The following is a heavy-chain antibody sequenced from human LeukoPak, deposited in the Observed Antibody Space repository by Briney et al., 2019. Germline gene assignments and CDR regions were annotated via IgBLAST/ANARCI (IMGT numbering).Heavy chain of an antibody. CDR2: IWNSGIS. J-gene: IGHJ4*02. CDR1: AGSINSGGHF. D-gene: IGHD2-2*01. V-gene: IGHV4-31*03. Sequence: SETLSLTCTVSAGSINSGGHFWTWIRQLPGGGLEWIGYIWNSGISYYNPSLQSRVIISADTSKSQFSLKLSSVTVAGTAVYYCARYYCGSSNCPGVDFWGQGTLVTVSS. CDR3: ARYYCGSSNCPGVDF.